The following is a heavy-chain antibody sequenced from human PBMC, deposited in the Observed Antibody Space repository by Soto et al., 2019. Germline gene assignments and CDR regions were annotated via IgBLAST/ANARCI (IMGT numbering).Heavy chain of an antibody. J-gene: IGHJ4*02. V-gene: IGHV3-66*01. CDR3: ARDPLGPLTTVNV. CDR1: GFTVSTNY. D-gene: IGHD4-17*01. Sequence: GGSLRLSCAVSGFTVSTNYMSWVRQAPGKGLEWVSVIYRGGNTFYADSVKGRFTISRDNSNNTLYLQMNSLRAEDTAVYYCARDPLGPLTTVNVWGQGTLVTVSS. CDR2: IYRGGNT.